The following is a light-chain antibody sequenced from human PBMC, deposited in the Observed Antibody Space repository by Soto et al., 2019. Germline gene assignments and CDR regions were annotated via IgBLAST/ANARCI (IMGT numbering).Light chain of an antibody. CDR2: AAS. CDR1: QSISSY. J-gene: IGKJ2*01. CDR3: QQKYNTPYT. V-gene: IGKV1-39*01. Sequence: EIQMTQSPSSLSASVGDRVTITCRARQSISSYLNWYQQKPGKAPKLLIYAASSLQSRVPSRFSGSGTGTEFTLTISSLQPEDNATYDYQQKYNTPYTCGQGTKLEIK.